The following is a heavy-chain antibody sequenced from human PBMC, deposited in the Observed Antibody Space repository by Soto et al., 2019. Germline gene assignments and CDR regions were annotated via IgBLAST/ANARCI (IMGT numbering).Heavy chain of an antibody. V-gene: IGHV1-24*01. CDR3: ATSLMGTTVYNWFDP. CDR1: GYTLTELS. CDR2: FDPEDGET. D-gene: IGHD1-1*01. J-gene: IGHJ5*02. Sequence: GASVKVSCKVSGYTLTELSMHWVRQAPGKGLEWMGGFDPEDGETIYAQKFQGRVTMTEDTSTDTAYMELSSLRSEDTAVYYCATSLMGTTVYNWFDPWGQGTLVTVSS.